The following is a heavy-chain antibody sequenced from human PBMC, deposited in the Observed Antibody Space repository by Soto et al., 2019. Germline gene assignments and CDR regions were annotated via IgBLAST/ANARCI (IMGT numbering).Heavy chain of an antibody. J-gene: IGHJ3*02. V-gene: IGHV3-30*04. CDR2: ISFDASNE. Sequence: QMQLVESGGGVVQPGRSLRLSCAASGFTFGPYAMHWVRQAPGKGLEWVAIISFDASNEYYTDSVKGRFTVSRDNSKNTLYLQMNSLRGEDTAVYYCAREDYGDYHGAFDIWGQGTVVTVSS. CDR1: GFTFGPYA. D-gene: IGHD4-17*01. CDR3: AREDYGDYHGAFDI.